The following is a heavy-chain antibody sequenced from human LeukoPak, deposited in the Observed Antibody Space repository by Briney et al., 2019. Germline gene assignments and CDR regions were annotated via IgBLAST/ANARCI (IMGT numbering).Heavy chain of an antibody. Sequence: SETLSLTCTVSGGSISSGGYYWSWIRQPPRKGLEWIGYIYYSGSTYYNPSLKSRVTISVDTSKNQFSLKLSSVTAADTAVYYCARDLLTTYYYTSSARIPGDYYYGMDVWGQGTTVTVSS. J-gene: IGHJ6*02. V-gene: IGHV4-30-4*01. CDR1: GGSISSGGYY. D-gene: IGHD3-22*01. CDR3: ARDLLTTYYYTSSARIPGDYYYGMDV. CDR2: IYYSGST.